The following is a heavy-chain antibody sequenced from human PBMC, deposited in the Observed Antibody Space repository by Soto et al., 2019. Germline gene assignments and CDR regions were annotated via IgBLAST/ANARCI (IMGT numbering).Heavy chain of an antibody. D-gene: IGHD1-1*01. Sequence: PVGSLRLSCAASGFTFRTFAMHWVRQAPGKGLEWVAVISNDGSNKYFLDSVKGRFTVSRDNSNNTLYLQMDSLRAEDTAVYYCARDKKPFIWSPSILKSYYYGMDVWGQGTTVTVSS. CDR3: ARDKKPFIWSPSILKSYYYGMDV. V-gene: IGHV3-30-3*01. CDR2: ISNDGSNK. J-gene: IGHJ6*02. CDR1: GFTFRTFA.